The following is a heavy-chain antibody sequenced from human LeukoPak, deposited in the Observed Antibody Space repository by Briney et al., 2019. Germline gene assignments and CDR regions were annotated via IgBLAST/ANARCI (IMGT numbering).Heavy chain of an antibody. CDR3: ARVLWFGEFPFDY. CDR2: INHSGST. D-gene: IGHD3-10*01. Sequence: SETLSLTCAVSGGSFSGYYWSWIRQPPGKGLEWIGEINHSGSTNYNPSLKSRVTISVDTSKNQFSLKLSSVTAADTAVYYCARVLWFGEFPFDYWGQGTLVTVSS. J-gene: IGHJ4*02. CDR1: GGSFSGYY. V-gene: IGHV4-34*01.